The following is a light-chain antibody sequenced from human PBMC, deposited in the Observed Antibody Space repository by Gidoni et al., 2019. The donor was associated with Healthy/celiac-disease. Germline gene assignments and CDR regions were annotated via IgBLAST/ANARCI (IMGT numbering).Light chain of an antibody. J-gene: IGKJ4*01. Sequence: DIVMTQSPDSLAVSLGERATINCKSSQRVLYSANNKNYVAWYQQKPGQPPKLLIYWASTRESGVPDRFSGSGSGTDFTLTISSLQAEDVAVYYCQQYYSTPLTFGGGTKGEIK. CDR2: WAS. V-gene: IGKV4-1*01. CDR3: QQYYSTPLT. CDR1: QRVLYSANNKNY.